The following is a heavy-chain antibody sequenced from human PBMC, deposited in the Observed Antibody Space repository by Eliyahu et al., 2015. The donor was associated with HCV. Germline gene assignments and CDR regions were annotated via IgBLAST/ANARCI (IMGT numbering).Heavy chain of an antibody. J-gene: IGHJ5*02. CDR3: ASFQTTHTPSGYKRGGFDP. CDR1: GYSFTSYW. Sequence: GSGYSFTSYWIGWVRQMPGKGLEWMGIIYPGDSDTRYSPSFQGQVTISADKSISTAYLQWSSLKASDTAMYYCASFQTTHTPSGYKRGGFDPWGQGTLVTVSS. D-gene: IGHD5-18*01. V-gene: IGHV5-51*01. CDR2: IYPGDSDT.